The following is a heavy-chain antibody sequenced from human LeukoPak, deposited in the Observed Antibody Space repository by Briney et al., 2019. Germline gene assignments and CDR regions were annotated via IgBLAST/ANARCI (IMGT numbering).Heavy chain of an antibody. CDR1: GFTFSSYP. CDR2: ISYDGSNK. J-gene: IGHJ4*02. D-gene: IGHD3-22*01. CDR3: ARTGDGYNYFDY. Sequence: GRSLRLSCAASGFTFSSYPMHWVRQAPCKGLAWVAVISYDGSNKYYADSVKGRFTISRDNSKNRLYLQMNSLRAEDTAVYYCARTGDGYNYFDYWGQGTLVTVSS. V-gene: IGHV3-30*04.